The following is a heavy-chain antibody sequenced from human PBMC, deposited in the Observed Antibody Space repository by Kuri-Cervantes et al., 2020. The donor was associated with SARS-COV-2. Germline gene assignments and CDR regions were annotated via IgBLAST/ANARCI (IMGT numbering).Heavy chain of an antibody. Sequence: GQSLRLSCAASGFTFSGHWIHWVRPAPGKGLVWVSRINPDGSYTNNADSVKGRFTLSRDNAKNILFLQMNSLRAEDTAVYYCVRDGDHWNFDYWGQGTLVTVSS. D-gene: IGHD1-1*01. J-gene: IGHJ4*01. CDR2: INPDGSYT. CDR3: VRDGDHWNFDY. CDR1: GFTFSGHW. V-gene: IGHV3-74*01.